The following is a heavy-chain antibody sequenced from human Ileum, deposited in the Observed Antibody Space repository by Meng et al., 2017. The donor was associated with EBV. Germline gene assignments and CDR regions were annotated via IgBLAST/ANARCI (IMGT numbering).Heavy chain of an antibody. CDR1: GFTFSDDY. D-gene: IGHD1-26*01. V-gene: IGHV3-11*01. Sequence: VRRVESGGGLVKPGGSLPLSCAASGFTFSDDYMSWIRQAPGKGLEWVSYITSSGGIIYYADSVKGRFTISRDNAKKSLYLQMNSLRAEDTAVYYCASARGSWFDPWGQGTLVTVSS. J-gene: IGHJ5*02. CDR3: ASARGSWFDP. CDR2: ITSSGGII.